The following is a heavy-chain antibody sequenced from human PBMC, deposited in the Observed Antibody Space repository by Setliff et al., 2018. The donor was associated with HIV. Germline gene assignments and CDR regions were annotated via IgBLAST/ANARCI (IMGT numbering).Heavy chain of an antibody. J-gene: IGHJ5*02. D-gene: IGHD7-27*01. CDR2: IYYSGTT. Sequence: PSETLSLTCTVPGGLISSHIYQWGWIRQPPGKGLEWIGSIYYSGTTYYNPSLKSRLTISIDTSMNQFSLRLNALTAADTAVYYCARLGGNWGYWFDPWSQGTLVTVSS. CDR1: GGLISSHIYQ. V-gene: IGHV4-39*01. CDR3: ARLGGNWGYWFDP.